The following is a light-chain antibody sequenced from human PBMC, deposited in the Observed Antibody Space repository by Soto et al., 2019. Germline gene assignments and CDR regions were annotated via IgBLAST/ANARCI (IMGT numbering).Light chain of an antibody. CDR2: AAS. CDR1: QSISSY. J-gene: IGKJ1*01. Sequence: EIQMTQSPSSLSASVGDRVTITCRASQSISSYLNWYQQKPGKAPKLLIYAASSLQSGVPSRFSGSGSGTDFTLTISSLQPEDFATYYCQQSYSTPRTFGQRTK. CDR3: QQSYSTPRT. V-gene: IGKV1-39*01.